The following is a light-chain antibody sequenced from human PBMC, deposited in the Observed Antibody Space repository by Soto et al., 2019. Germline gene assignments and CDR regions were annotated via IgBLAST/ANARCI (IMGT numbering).Light chain of an antibody. V-gene: IGKV3-20*01. CDR2: AAS. CDR1: RSFASSY. CDR3: HHYDSSPPYT. Sequence: EIVLTQSPATLSLSPGERATLSCRASRSFASSYLAWYQHKPGQAPRLLIYAASSRATGIPDRFIGSGSGTYFTLTSSRLEPYDSALHYYHHYDSSPPYTFGQGTKLQSK. J-gene: IGKJ2*01.